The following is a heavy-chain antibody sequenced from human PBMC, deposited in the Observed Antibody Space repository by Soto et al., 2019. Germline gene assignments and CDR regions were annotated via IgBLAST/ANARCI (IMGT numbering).Heavy chain of an antibody. CDR2: ISAYNGNT. CDR3: ARDVVVVVAATNQFDY. D-gene: IGHD2-15*01. CDR1: GYTFTGYD. Sequence: ASVKVSCKASGYTFTGYDMHWVRQAPGQGLEWMGWISAYNGNTNYAQKFQGRVTMTTDTSTSTAYMELRSLRSDDTAVYYCARDVVVVVAATNQFDYWGQGTLVTVSS. J-gene: IGHJ4*02. V-gene: IGHV1-18*04.